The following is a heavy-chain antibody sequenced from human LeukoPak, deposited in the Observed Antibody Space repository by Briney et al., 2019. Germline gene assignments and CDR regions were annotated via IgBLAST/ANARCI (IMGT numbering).Heavy chain of an antibody. D-gene: IGHD6-13*01. CDR2: IYSGGST. CDR3: AREKVRIAAAGTVDY. V-gene: IGHV3-66*02. CDR1: GFTVSSNY. J-gene: IGHJ4*02. Sequence: GGSLRLSCAASGFTVSSNYMSWVRQAPGKGLEWVSVIYSGGSTYYADSVKGRFTISRDNSKNTLYLQMNSLRAEDTAVYYCAREKVRIAAAGTVDYWGQGTLVTVSS.